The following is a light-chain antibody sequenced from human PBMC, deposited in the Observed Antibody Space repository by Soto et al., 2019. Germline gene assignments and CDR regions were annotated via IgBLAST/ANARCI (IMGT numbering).Light chain of an antibody. CDR3: QQVYGHPPA. Sequence: DIQLTQSPSFLSASVGARVTITCRASQGIRHYLAWYQQKPGKAPSLLMYGASTLQSGVPSRFSGSGSGTEFTLTISTLQPEDVATYFCQQVYGHPPAVGPGTRREIK. CDR1: QGIRHY. CDR2: GAS. J-gene: IGKJ5*01. V-gene: IGKV1-9*01.